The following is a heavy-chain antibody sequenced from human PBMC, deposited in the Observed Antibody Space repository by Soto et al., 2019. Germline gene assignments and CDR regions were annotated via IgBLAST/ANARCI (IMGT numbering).Heavy chain of an antibody. D-gene: IGHD3-16*01. Sequence: GESLKISCKAIGYTFTNYWIGWVRQTPGKGLEWMGIIFPGDSDTRYNPSFEGQVTVSADESISTAYLQWNTLKASDTAMYYCVRPNFGALTHFDFWGQGTLVTSPQ. CDR1: GYTFTNYW. J-gene: IGHJ4*02. CDR2: IFPGDSDT. CDR3: VRPNFGALTHFDF. V-gene: IGHV5-51*01.